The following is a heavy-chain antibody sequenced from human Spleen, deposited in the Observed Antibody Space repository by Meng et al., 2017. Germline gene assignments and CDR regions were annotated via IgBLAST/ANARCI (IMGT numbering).Heavy chain of an antibody. CDR1: GLTLSSHA. Sequence: GGSLRLSCVASGLTLSSHAMHWVRQAPGKGLEWVAVVSSDGRHVYYADSVKGRFTISRDNSKNTVYLYMNNLRPEDTAVFFCARDHTEWVGPSKTYQYYGMDVWGQGTTVTVSS. J-gene: IGHJ6*02. V-gene: IGHV3-30*04. CDR2: VSSDGRHV. D-gene: IGHD3-10*01. CDR3: ARDHTEWVGPSKTYQYYGMDV.